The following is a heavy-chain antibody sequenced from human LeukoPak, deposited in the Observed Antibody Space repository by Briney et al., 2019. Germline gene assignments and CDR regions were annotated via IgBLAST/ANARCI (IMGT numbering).Heavy chain of an antibody. V-gene: IGHV1-46*01. J-gene: IGHJ3*02. D-gene: IGHD3-3*01. CDR2: INPSGGST. CDR1: GYTFTTYY. CDR3: ATVYDFWSGYYPNDAFDI. Sequence: GASVKVSFTASGYTFTTYYMHWVRQAPGQGLEWMGIINPSGGSTSCAQKFQGRVTMTRDMSTSTVYMELSSLRSEDTAVYYCATVYDFWSGYYPNDAFDIWGQGTMVTVAS.